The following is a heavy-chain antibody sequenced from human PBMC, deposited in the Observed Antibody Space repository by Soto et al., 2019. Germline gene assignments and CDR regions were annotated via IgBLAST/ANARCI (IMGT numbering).Heavy chain of an antibody. D-gene: IGHD2-8*01. J-gene: IGHJ4*02. Sequence: GASVKVSCKASGYTFTTYDIHWVRQATGQGLEWMGWMNPNSGNTGHAQKFQDRITLTRDTSITTAYMELSSLTSDDTAIYFCVRYAVAANYWGPGTQVTVSS. V-gene: IGHV1-8*02. CDR2: MNPNSGNT. CDR3: VRYAVAANY. CDR1: GYTFTTYD.